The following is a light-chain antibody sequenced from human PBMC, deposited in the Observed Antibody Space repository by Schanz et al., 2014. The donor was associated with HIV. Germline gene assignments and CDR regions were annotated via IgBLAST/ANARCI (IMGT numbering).Light chain of an antibody. J-gene: IGLJ3*02. CDR1: SSDIGGSKY. Sequence: QSVLTQPPSVSGSPGQSVTISCTGTSSDIGGSKYFFWYQQHPGKAPKLIIYEVNKRPSGVPDRFSGSRSGNTASLTVSGLQAEDEADYYCNSYVGNSVWVFGGGTKLTVL. CDR2: EVN. CDR3: NSYVGNSVWV. V-gene: IGLV2-8*01.